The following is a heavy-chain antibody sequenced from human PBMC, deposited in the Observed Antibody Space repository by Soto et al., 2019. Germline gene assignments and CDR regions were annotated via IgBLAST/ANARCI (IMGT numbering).Heavy chain of an antibody. CDR3: ARDKGGSYSLGFDP. J-gene: IGHJ5*02. Sequence: QVQLVQSGAEVKKPGSSVKVSCKVSGGTFSSYAISCVRQAPGQGLEWMGGIIPIFGTANYAQKFQGRVTITADESTSTAYMELSSLRSEDTAVYYCARDKGGSYSLGFDPWGQGTLVTVSS. CDR1: GGTFSSYA. CDR2: IIPIFGTA. D-gene: IGHD3-16*01. V-gene: IGHV1-69*01.